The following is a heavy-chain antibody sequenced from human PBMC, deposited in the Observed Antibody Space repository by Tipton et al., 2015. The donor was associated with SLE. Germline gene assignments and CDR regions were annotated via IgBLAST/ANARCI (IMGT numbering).Heavy chain of an antibody. Sequence: TLSLTCTVSGGSISSYYWSWIRQPPGKGLEWIGYIYYSGSTNYSPSLKSRVTISVDTSKNQFSLKLSSVTAADTAVYYCAGGYGSGTHLDYWGQGTLVTVSS. CDR3: AGGYGSGTHLDY. D-gene: IGHD3-10*01. J-gene: IGHJ4*02. CDR2: IYYSGST. CDR1: GGSISSYY. V-gene: IGHV4-59*01.